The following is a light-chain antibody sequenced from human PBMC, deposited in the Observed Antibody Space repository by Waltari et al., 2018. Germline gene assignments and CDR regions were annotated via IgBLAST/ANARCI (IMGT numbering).Light chain of an antibody. V-gene: IGLV2-23*01. CDR1: SSDVGSYNL. CDR3: CSYAGSNTWV. Sequence: QSALTQPASVSGSPGQSITISCTGTSSDVGSYNLVSWYQQHPGKAPKLMLYEGSKRPSGVSTRFAGSKSGTTASRTISGVQAEDEADYYCCSYAGSNTWVFGGGTKLTVL. CDR2: EGS. J-gene: IGLJ3*02.